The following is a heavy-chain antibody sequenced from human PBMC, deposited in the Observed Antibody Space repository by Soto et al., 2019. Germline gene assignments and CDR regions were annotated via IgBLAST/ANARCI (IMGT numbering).Heavy chain of an antibody. CDR3: ARNRYGGYDFDY. V-gene: IGHV4-4*02. J-gene: IGHJ4*02. CDR2: VSHSGNT. CDR1: SSSITSSNW. D-gene: IGHD5-12*01. Sequence: QVQLQESGPGLVKPSGTLSLTCAVSSSSITSSNWWSWVRQPPGKGLEWIGEVSHSGNTNYIPSLKSRVTISVDKSRNQFSLRLNSVTAADTAVYYCARNRYGGYDFDYWGQGTLVTVSS.